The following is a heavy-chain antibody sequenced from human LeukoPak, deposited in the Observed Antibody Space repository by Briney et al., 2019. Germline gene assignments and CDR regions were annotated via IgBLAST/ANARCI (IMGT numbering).Heavy chain of an antibody. J-gene: IGHJ3*02. CDR3: ARDLRITMIVVVTADAFDI. D-gene: IGHD3-22*01. V-gene: IGHV1-18*01. CDR2: ISTYNGNT. CDR1: GYTFTSYG. Sequence: ASVKVSCKASGYTFTSYGISWVRQAPGQGLEWMGWISTYNGNTNYAQKLQGRVTMTTDTSTSTAYMELRSLRSDDTAVYYCARDLRITMIVVVTADAFDIWGQGTMVTVSS.